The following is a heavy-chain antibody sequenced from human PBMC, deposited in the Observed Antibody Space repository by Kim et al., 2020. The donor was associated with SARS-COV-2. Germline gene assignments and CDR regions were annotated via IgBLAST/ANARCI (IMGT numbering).Heavy chain of an antibody. J-gene: IGHJ4*02. Sequence: FQGQVTISADKSISTAYLQWSSLKASDTAMYYCARTYDFWSGYYRYFDYWGQGTLVTVSS. CDR3: ARTYDFWSGYYRYFDY. D-gene: IGHD3-3*01. V-gene: IGHV5-51*01.